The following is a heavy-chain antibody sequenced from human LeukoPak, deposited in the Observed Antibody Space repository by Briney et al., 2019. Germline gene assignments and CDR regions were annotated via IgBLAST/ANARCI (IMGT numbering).Heavy chain of an antibody. CDR1: GGSFSGYY. Sequence: PSETLSLTCAVYGGSFSGYYWSWIRQPPGKGLEWIGEINHSGSTNYNPSLKSRVTISVDTSKNQFSLKLSSVTAADTAVYYCATSTRGRMVRGVIDYWGQGTLVTVSS. CDR2: INHSGST. D-gene: IGHD3-10*01. J-gene: IGHJ4*02. CDR3: ATSTRGRMVRGVIDY. V-gene: IGHV4-34*01.